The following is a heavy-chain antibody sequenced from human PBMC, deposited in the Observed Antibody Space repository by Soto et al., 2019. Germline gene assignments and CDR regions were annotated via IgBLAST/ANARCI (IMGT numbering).Heavy chain of an antibody. CDR1: GFTFSSYG. CDR3: AKDVVVGATTGLGDYYYYYGMDV. D-gene: IGHD1-26*01. Sequence: GGSLRLSCAASGFTFSSYGMHWVRQAPGKGLEWVAVQSYDGSNKYYADSVKGRFTISRDNSKNTLYLQMNSLRAEDTAVYYCAKDVVVGATTGLGDYYYYYGMDVWGQGTTVTVSS. V-gene: IGHV3-30*18. CDR2: QSYDGSNK. J-gene: IGHJ6*02.